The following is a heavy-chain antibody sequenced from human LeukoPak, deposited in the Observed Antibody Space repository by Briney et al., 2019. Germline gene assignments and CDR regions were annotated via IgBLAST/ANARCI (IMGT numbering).Heavy chain of an antibody. CDR2: ISSSGSTI. D-gene: IGHD3-9*01. J-gene: IGHJ4*02. V-gene: IGHV3-11*01. CDR3: ARDRHDILTGYYADY. CDR1: GFTFSDYY. Sequence: GGSLRLSCAASGFTFSDYYMSRIRQAPGKGLEWVSYISSSGSTIYYADSVKGRFTISRDNAKNSLYLQMNSLRAEDTAVYYCARDRHDILTGYYADYWGQGTLVTVSS.